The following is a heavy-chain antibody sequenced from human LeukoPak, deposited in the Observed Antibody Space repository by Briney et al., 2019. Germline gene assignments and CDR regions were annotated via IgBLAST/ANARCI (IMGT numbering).Heavy chain of an antibody. J-gene: IGHJ4*02. CDR3: GXXXXXGPYYFDF. V-gene: IGHV4-34*01. CDR1: GGSFSGYY. Sequence: PSETLSLTCAVDGGSFSGYYWRWIRQPPGKGLEWTGEINHSGSTNYNPSLKSRVTISVNTTTNQFSLQRSTGTAADTAVYCCGXXXXXGPYYFDFWGQETLVTVSS. CDR2: INHSGST.